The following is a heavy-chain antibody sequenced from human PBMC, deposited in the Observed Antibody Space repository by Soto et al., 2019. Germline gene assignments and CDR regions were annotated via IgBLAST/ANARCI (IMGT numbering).Heavy chain of an antibody. J-gene: IGHJ4*02. CDR1: GDSISNYY. D-gene: IGHD5-12*01. V-gene: IGHV4-59*01. CDR3: AKANSGYGSFDH. Sequence: SETLSLTCTVSGDSISNYYCSWIRQSPGKGLEWIGYIYYSGSTKYNPSLKSRVTISIDKSKNQFSLKLTSVTPADTAVYYCAKANSGYGSFDHWGQGMLVTVSS. CDR2: IYYSGST.